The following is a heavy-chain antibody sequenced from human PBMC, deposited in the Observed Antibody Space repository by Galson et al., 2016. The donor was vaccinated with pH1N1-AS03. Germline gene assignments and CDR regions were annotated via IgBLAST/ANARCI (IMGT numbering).Heavy chain of an antibody. Sequence: QSGAEVTKPGESLKISCKTSGYSFTNYWIGWMRQMPGQGLEWMGMIYPGDSDTRYSPSFQGQVTISADTSISTASLQWSSLKASDIAMYYCVRHQLGGSVGRPVKNAFDIWGQWTFVTVSS. CDR1: GYSFTNYW. V-gene: IGHV5-51*03. J-gene: IGHJ3*02. D-gene: IGHD7-27*01. CDR3: VRHQLGGSVGRPVKNAFDI. CDR2: IYPGDSDT.